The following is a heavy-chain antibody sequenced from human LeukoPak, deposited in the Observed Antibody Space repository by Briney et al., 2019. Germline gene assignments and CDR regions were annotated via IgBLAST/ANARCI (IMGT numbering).Heavy chain of an antibody. CDR1: GGSISSSSYY. D-gene: IGHD1-26*01. Sequence: PSETLSLTCIVSGGSISSSSYYWGWIRQPPGKGLEWIGSIYYSGTTYYSPSLKSRVTISVDTSKDQFSLKLSSVTAADTAVYYCARHPKKNGIVGATIYDWGQGTLVTVSS. V-gene: IGHV4-39*01. CDR3: ARHPKKNGIVGATIYD. J-gene: IGHJ4*02. CDR2: IYYSGTT.